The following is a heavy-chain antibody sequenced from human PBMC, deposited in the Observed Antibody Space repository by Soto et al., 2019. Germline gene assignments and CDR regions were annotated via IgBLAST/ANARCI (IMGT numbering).Heavy chain of an antibody. V-gene: IGHV3-23*01. D-gene: IGHD4-4*01. CDR2: IGGSGGNR. Sequence: EVQLLESGGDLVQPGGSLRLSCAASGFTFNAHAMTWVRQAPGKGLEWVSAIGGSGGNRYYAASVKGRFTISRDNSKDTVDLQMNSLRVEDTAVYYCARVASDYINSVDHWGQGILVTVSS. J-gene: IGHJ4*02. CDR3: ARVASDYINSVDH. CDR1: GFTFNAHA.